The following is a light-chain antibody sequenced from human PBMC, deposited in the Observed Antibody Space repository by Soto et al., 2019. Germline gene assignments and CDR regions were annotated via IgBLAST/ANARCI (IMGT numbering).Light chain of an antibody. CDR1: QSVRSN. CDR2: GAS. V-gene: IGKV3-15*01. J-gene: IGKJ4*01. CDR3: QQYSDWPLT. Sequence: EIVMTQSPAPLSVSPGARVTLSCRASQSVRSNLAWDQQKPGQAPRLRLYGASTSATGIPARFSGSGSGTEFTLTISSLQSEDCAVYYCQQYSDWPLTFGGGTKVEIK.